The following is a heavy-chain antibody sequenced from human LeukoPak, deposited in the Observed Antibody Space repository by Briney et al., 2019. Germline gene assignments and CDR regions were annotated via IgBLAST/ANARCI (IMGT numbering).Heavy chain of an antibody. V-gene: IGHV3-23*01. CDR2: ISGSGDST. CDR1: GFAFSSYV. CDR3: ARERYSGSYSFHY. D-gene: IGHD1-26*01. Sequence: GGSLRLSCAASGFAFSSYVMNWVRQAPGKGLEWVAAISGSGDSTHYADSVKGRFTISRDNAKNSLYLQMNSLRAEDTAVYYCARERYSGSYSFHYWGQGTLVTVSS. J-gene: IGHJ4*02.